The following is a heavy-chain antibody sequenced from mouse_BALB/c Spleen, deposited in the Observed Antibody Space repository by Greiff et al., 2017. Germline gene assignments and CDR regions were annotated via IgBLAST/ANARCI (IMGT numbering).Heavy chain of an antibody. D-gene: IGHD1-2*01. CDR1: GFNIKDTY. CDR2: IDPANGNT. Sequence: EVKLQESGAELVKPGASVKLSCTASGFNIKDTYMHWVKQRPEQGLEWIGRIDPANGNTKYDPKFQGKATITADTSSNTAYLQLSSLTSEDTAVYYCAIHYYGYGGFAYWGQGTLVTVSA. J-gene: IGHJ3*01. V-gene: IGHV14-3*02. CDR3: AIHYYGYGGFAY.